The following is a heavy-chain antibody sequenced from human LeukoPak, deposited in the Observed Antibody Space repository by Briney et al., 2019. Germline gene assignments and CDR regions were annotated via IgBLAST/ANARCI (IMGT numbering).Heavy chain of an antibody. CDR1: GFTFDDYY. CDR2: ISWNSGSA. J-gene: IGHJ4*02. Sequence: PGGSLRLSCAASGFTFDDYYMQWVRQAPGKGLGWVTGISWNSGSAGYADSVKGRFTICRDNAKNTLYLQMNSLRAEDTAVYYCARDPRYCGGDCYTFDYWGQGTLVTVSS. V-gene: IGHV3-9*01. CDR3: ARDPRYCGGDCYTFDY. D-gene: IGHD2-21*02.